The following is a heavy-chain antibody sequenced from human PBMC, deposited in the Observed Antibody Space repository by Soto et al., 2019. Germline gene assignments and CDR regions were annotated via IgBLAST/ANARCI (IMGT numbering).Heavy chain of an antibody. Sequence: QLVESGGGLIQAGGSTRLSWLVSGFTVSRYDMAWVRQAPGKGLEWASIIQSGGATSYPDSAQGRFTISRDNSKNTVYLQMSSLRVEDTGVYSCVRVLYGSGVVDFWGQGSLITVS. CDR3: VRVLYGSGVVDF. CDR1: GFTVSRYD. CDR2: IQSGGAT. V-gene: IGHV3-53*01. J-gene: IGHJ4*02. D-gene: IGHD3-10*01.